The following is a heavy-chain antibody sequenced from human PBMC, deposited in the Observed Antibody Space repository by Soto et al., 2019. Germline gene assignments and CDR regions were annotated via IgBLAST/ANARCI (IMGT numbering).Heavy chain of an antibody. D-gene: IGHD6-6*01. Sequence: QVQLQESGPGLVKPSETLSLTCTVSGGSISSYYWSWIRQPPGKGLEWIGYIDYSGSTNYNPSLKSRLTITVDTSKNQFSLKLSSVTAAGTAVYYCARLGQLDNYYYYYYYSDVWGKGTTVTVS. CDR3: ARLGQLDNYYYYYYYSDV. CDR1: GGSISSYY. V-gene: IGHV4-59*08. CDR2: IDYSGST. J-gene: IGHJ6*03.